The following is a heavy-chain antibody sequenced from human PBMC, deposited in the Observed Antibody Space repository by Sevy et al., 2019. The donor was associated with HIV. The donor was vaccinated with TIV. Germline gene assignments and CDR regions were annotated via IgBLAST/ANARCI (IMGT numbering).Heavy chain of an antibody. V-gene: IGHV3-30*04. Sequence: GGPWRPSCAGSGSTFSNFAMAGFGQPPGKGLKGWAVIPYDGSNKSYASPVKARFTISSDNSKTTLYLQMNSLRAEDTAVYYCARPHRQITMVRGVITDYYYYGMDVWGQGTTVTVSS. J-gene: IGHJ6*02. CDR2: IPYDGSNK. CDR1: GSTFSNFA. CDR3: ARPHRQITMVRGVITDYYYYGMDV. D-gene: IGHD3-10*01.